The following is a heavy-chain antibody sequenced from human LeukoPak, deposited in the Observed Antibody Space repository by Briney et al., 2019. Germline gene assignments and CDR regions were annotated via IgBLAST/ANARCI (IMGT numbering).Heavy chain of an antibody. J-gene: IGHJ5*02. CDR1: GYSFTNYW. V-gene: IGHV5-51*01. D-gene: IGHD3-9*01. CDR2: IYPGDSDT. CDR3: ARQSSSYDILTGYSTNNWFDP. Sequence: EEFLKISCKGSGYSFTNYWIGWVRPMPGEGLELMGIIYPGDSDTRYSPSFQGQVTISADKSISTAYLQWSSLKASDTAMYYCARQSSSYDILTGYSTNNWFDPWGQGTLVTVSS.